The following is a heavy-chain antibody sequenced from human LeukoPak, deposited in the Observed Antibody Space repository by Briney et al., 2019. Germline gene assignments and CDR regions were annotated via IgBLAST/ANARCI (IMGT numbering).Heavy chain of an antibody. D-gene: IGHD1-1*01. J-gene: IGHJ3*02. CDR1: GYTFTNYY. CDR2: INPSGGTT. V-gene: IGHV1-46*01. CDR3: ARVSGTIRAFDI. Sequence: ASVKVSCKASGYTFTNYYMHWVRQAPGQGLEWMGIINPSGGTTIYAQKFQGRVTMTRDMSTSTVYMELSSLRSEDTAVYYCARVSGTIRAFDIWGQGTMVTVSS.